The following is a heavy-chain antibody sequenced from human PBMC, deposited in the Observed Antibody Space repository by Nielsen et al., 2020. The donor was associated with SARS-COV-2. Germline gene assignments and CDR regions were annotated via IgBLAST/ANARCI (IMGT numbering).Heavy chain of an antibody. D-gene: IGHD6-19*01. V-gene: IGHV3-33*04. CDR2: IWRGGNYK. CDR1: GGSFSDYY. J-gene: IGHJ4*02. Sequence: LSLTCGVYGGSFSDYYWTWVRQAPGKGLEWVAMIWRGGNYKFYPDSVRGRFTISRDDSKNLVSLQMESLRVEDTALYYCTRDPPDSGWALDYWGQGIPVTVSS. CDR3: TRDPPDSGWALDY.